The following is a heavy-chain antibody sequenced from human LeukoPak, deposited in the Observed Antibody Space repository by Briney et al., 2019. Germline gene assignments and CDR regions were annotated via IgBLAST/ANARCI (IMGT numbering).Heavy chain of an antibody. J-gene: IGHJ4*02. CDR1: GYTFTDYY. D-gene: IGHD6-13*01. V-gene: IGHV1-2*02. CDR2: INPNSGGT. Sequence: ASVKVSCTASGYTFTDYYMHWVRQAPGQGLEWMGWINPNSGGTNYAQEFQGRVTMTSDTSISTAYMELSRLTSDDTAVFYCARIGYRAPYSIDYWGQGTLVTVSS. CDR3: ARIGYRAPYSIDY.